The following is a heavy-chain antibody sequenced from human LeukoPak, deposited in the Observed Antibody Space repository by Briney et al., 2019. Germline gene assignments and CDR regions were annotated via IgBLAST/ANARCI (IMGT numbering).Heavy chain of an antibody. D-gene: IGHD7-27*01. CDR3: ARRTGGRPFDY. CDR1: GGSFSGYY. J-gene: IGHJ4*02. CDR2: INHSGGT. V-gene: IGHV4-34*01. Sequence: SETLSLTCAVYGGSFSGYYWSWIRQPPGKGLEWIGEINHSGGTNYNPSLKSRVTISVDTSKNQFSLKLSSVTAADTAVYYCARRTGGRPFDYWGQGTLVTVSS.